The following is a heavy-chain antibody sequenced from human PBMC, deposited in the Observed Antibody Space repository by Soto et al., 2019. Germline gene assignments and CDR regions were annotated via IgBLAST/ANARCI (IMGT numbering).Heavy chain of an antibody. D-gene: IGHD3-10*01. CDR2: IIPIFGTA. J-gene: IGHJ6*02. CDR3: ARDWGPKYYYGSGSYGTDV. CDR1: GGTFSSYA. V-gene: IGHV1-69*13. Sequence: SVKVSCKASGGTFSSYAISWVRQAPGQGLEWMGGIIPIFGTANYAQKFQGRVTITADESTSTAYMELSSLRSEDTAVYYCARDWGPKYYYGSGSYGTDVWGQGTTVTVS.